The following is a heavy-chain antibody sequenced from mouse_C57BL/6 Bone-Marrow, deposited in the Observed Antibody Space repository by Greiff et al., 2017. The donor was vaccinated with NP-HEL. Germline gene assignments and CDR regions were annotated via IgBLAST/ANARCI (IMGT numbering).Heavy chain of an antibody. CDR3: AREGLLLAGTDYYAMDY. D-gene: IGHD4-1*01. J-gene: IGHJ4*01. V-gene: IGHV1-53*01. CDR1: GYTFTSYW. CDR2: INPSNGGT. Sequence: QVQLKQSGTELVKPGASVKLSCKASGYTFTSYWMHWVKQRPGQGLEWLGNINPSNGGTNYNEKFKSKATLTVDKSSSTAYMQLSSLTSEDSAVYYCAREGLLLAGTDYYAMDYWGQGTSVTVSS.